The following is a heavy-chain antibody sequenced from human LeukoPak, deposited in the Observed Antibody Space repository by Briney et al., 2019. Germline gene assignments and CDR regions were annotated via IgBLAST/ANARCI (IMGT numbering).Heavy chain of an antibody. CDR3: AKGAEEGVVITAVYYYHMDV. J-gene: IGHJ6*03. Sequence: GGSLRLPCAASGFTVRSNYMSWVRQAPGKGLEWVSAISGSDPGTYHADSVMGRFTISRDSSKNTLFLQMNGLRAEDTAVYYCAKGAEEGVVITAVYYYHMDVWGKGTTVTISS. CDR1: GFTVRSNY. V-gene: IGHV3-23*01. CDR2: ISGSDPGT. D-gene: IGHD3-22*01.